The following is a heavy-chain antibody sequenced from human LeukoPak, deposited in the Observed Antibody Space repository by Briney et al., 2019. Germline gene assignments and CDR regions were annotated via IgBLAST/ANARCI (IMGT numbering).Heavy chain of an antibody. CDR2: VNPNSGNP. CDR1: GYTFTSYD. D-gene: IGHD3-10*01. Sequence: ASVKVSCKASGYTFTSYDINWVRQATRHGLEWMGWVNPNSGNPRYAQKFQGRVNMTRNTSISTAYMELSSLRSEDTAVYYCARGLLWPYMDVWGKGTTVTVCS. V-gene: IGHV1-8*01. CDR3: ARGLLWPYMDV. J-gene: IGHJ6*03.